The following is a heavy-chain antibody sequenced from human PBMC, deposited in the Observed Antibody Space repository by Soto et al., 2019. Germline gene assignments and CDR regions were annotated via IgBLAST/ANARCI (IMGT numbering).Heavy chain of an antibody. CDR2: ISGSGGST. CDR1: GFTFSSYA. D-gene: IGHD1-1*01. V-gene: IGHV3-23*04. J-gene: IGHJ3*02. CDR3: AKDPVLERLSGAFDI. Sequence: EVQLVESGGGLVQPGGSLRISCAASGFTFSSYAMSWVRQAPGKGLEWVSAISGSGGSTYYADSVKGRFTISRDNSKNTLYLQMNSLRAEHTSVYYCAKDPVLERLSGAFDIWVQDTRVTVSS.